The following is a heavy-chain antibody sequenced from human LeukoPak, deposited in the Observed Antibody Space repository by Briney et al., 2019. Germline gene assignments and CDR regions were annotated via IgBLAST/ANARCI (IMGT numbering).Heavy chain of an antibody. Sequence: SETLSLTCTVSGGSISNYYWTWIRQSPGTGLEWIGYIYHSGSTNYNPSLKSRVTISVDTSKNQFSLKLSSVTAADTAVYYCARRGCTNGVCYNNWFDPWGQGTLVTVSS. CDR1: GGSISNYY. CDR3: ARRGCTNGVCYNNWFDP. CDR2: IYHSGST. J-gene: IGHJ5*02. V-gene: IGHV4-59*12. D-gene: IGHD2-8*01.